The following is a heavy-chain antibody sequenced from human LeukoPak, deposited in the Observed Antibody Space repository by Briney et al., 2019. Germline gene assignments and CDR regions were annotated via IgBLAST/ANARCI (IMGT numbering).Heavy chain of an antibody. D-gene: IGHD3-10*01. J-gene: IGHJ5*02. V-gene: IGHV4-4*07. CDR1: GDPISSYY. CDR2: IYSSGTT. CDR3: ARGPMVRDLEGNWFDP. Sequence: PSETLSLTCSVSGDPISSYYYHWIRQPAGKGLEWIGRIYSSGTTNYNPSLKSRITMSVDTSRNQFSLKLSSVTAADTAVYYCARGPMVRDLEGNWFDPWGQGTLVTVSS.